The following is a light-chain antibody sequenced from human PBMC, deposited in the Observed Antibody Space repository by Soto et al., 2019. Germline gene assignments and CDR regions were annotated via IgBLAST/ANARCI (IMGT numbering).Light chain of an antibody. Sequence: QSAPTQPASVSGSPGQAITISCTGTSSDLGTYNYVSWYQQHPRKAPKLIIYEVSTRPSGVSNRFSGSKSGTTASLTISGLQAEDEADYYCSSYTITTTLVFGAGTKLTVL. CDR1: SSDLGTYNY. V-gene: IGLV2-14*01. J-gene: IGLJ1*01. CDR3: SSYTITTTLV. CDR2: EVS.